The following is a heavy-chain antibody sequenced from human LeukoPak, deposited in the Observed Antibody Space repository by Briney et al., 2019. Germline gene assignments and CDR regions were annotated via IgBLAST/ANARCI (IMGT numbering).Heavy chain of an antibody. CDR3: ARSYYDSSGYYPSYFDY. Sequence: SQTLSLTCAISGDSVSSNSAAWNWIRQSPSRGLEWLGRTYYRSKWYNDYAVSVKSRITINPDTSKNQFSLQLNSVTPEDTAVYYCARSYYDSSGYYPSYFDYWGQGTLVTVSS. V-gene: IGHV6-1*01. D-gene: IGHD3-22*01. J-gene: IGHJ4*02. CDR2: TYYRSKWYN. CDR1: GDSVSSNSAA.